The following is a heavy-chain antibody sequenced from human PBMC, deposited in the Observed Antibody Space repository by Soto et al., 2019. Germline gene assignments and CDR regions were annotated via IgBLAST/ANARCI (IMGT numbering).Heavy chain of an antibody. CDR2: IYYSGST. CDR3: ARNRGGSSGYNYLQH. CDR1: GGSISGYY. Sequence: PSETLSLTCTVSGGSISGYYWSWIRQSPGKGLEWIGYIYYSGSTDYNPSLKSRVTISLDTSRSQFSLKLTSVTAADTAVYYCARNRGGSSGYNYLQHWGQGTQVTVSS. J-gene: IGHJ1*01. D-gene: IGHD3-22*01. V-gene: IGHV4-59*13.